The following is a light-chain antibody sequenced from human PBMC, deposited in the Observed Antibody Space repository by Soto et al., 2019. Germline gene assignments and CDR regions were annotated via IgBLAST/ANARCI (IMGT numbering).Light chain of an antibody. V-gene: IGKV3-15*01. Sequence: EIVMTQSPSTLSVSLGERATLSCRASQSISGTLAWYQQKPGQAPKLLIYAASSRATGFPSRFTGSGSGTDFSLLTSSLQSADFVVNYCHQHNNRTWTFGQGTRLEN. CDR3: HQHNNRTWT. CDR2: AAS. J-gene: IGKJ5*01. CDR1: QSISGT.